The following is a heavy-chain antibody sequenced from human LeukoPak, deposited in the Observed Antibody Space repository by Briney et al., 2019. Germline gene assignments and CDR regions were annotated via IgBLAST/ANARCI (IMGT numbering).Heavy chain of an antibody. CDR1: GGSISRYY. CDR3: AGQIAAAGTGDYFDY. Sequence: SETLSLTCSVSGGSISRYYWSWIRQPAGKGLEWIGRIYTSGSTNYNPSLKSRVTMSVDTSKNQFSLKLSSVTAADTAVYYCAGQIAAAGTGDYFDYWGQGTLVTVSS. D-gene: IGHD6-13*01. J-gene: IGHJ4*02. V-gene: IGHV4-4*07. CDR2: IYTSGST.